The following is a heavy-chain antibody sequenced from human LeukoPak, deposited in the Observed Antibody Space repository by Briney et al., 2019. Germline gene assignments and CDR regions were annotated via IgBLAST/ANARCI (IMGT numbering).Heavy chain of an antibody. CDR2: IYYSGGT. CDR1: GGSISSSSYY. D-gene: IGHD3-22*01. Sequence: PPETLSLTCTVSGGSISSSSYYWGWIRQPPGKGLEWIGSIYYSGGTYYNPSLKSRVTISVDTSKNQFSLKLSSVTAADTAVYYCVSPNYYDSSGYYAWGQGTLVTVSS. V-gene: IGHV4-39*01. CDR3: VSPNYYDSSGYYA. J-gene: IGHJ5*02.